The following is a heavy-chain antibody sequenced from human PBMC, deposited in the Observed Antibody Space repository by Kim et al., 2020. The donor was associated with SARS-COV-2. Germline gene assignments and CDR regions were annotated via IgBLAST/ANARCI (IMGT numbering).Heavy chain of an antibody. Sequence: NTNRARKPKGRVTKTTEPSTSTAYMELRSLRSDDTAVYYCARANREGIFDYWGQGTLVTVSS. D-gene: IGHD1-26*01. CDR3: ARANREGIFDY. J-gene: IGHJ4*02. V-gene: IGHV1-18*01. CDR2: NT.